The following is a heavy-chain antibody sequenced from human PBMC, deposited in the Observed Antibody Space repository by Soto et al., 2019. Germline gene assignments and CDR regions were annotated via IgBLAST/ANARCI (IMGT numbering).Heavy chain of an antibody. J-gene: IGHJ4*02. Sequence: SETLSLTCSVSGGSISRRSYYWAWIRQPPGKGLEWIGSVYHTGNTYYSLSLRSRVAISLDTSKNQLSLRLDAVSAADTATYYCARLCSIAAAGPMYYWGQGTLVTVSS. D-gene: IGHD6-13*01. CDR1: GGSISRRSYY. CDR2: VYHTGNT. CDR3: ARLCSIAAAGPMYY. V-gene: IGHV4-39*01.